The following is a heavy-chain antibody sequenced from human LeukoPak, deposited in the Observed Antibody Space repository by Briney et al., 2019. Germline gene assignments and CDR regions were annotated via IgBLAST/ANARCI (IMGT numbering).Heavy chain of an antibody. J-gene: IGHJ4*02. CDR1: GFTFSSYS. CDR3: AKSHHVTAIDY. CDR2: IGTSSSYI. D-gene: IGHD2-21*02. V-gene: IGHV3-21*04. Sequence: GWSLRLSCAASGFTFSSYSMNWVRQAPGKGLEWVSSIGTSSSYIYYADSLKGRFTISRDNAKNSLYLQMNSLRADDTAVYYCAKSHHVTAIDYWGQGTLVTVSS.